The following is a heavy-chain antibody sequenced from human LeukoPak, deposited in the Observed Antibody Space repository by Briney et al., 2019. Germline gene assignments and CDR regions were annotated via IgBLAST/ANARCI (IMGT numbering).Heavy chain of an antibody. CDR2: INPNSGGT. D-gene: IGHD3-3*01. J-gene: IGHJ4*02. Sequence: ASVKVSCKASGYTFTGYYMHWVRQAPGQGLELMGRINPNSGGTNYAQKFQGRVTMTRDTSISTAYMELSRLRSDDTAVYYCARVEATIFGVDRDDYWGQGTLVTVSS. CDR1: GYTFTGYY. V-gene: IGHV1-2*06. CDR3: ARVEATIFGVDRDDY.